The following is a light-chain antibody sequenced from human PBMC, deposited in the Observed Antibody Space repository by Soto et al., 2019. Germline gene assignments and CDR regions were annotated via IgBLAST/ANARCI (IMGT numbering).Light chain of an antibody. J-gene: IGKJ1*01. CDR2: WAS. CDR3: QQYNNWPQT. CDR1: QSVLYSSNNKNY. V-gene: IGKV4-1*01. Sequence: DIVMTQSPDSLAVSLGERASINCKSSQSVLYSSNNKNYLAWYQQKPGQPPKLLIYWASTRESGVPDRFSGSGSGTDFTLTISSLQSEDFAEYHCQQYNNWPQTFGQGTKVDI.